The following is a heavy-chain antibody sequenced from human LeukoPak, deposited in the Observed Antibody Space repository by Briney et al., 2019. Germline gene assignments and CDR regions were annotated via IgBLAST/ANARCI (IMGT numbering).Heavy chain of an antibody. CDR1: GGSISSSSYY. J-gene: IGHJ4*02. Sequence: SETLSLTCTVSGGSISSSSYYWGWIRQPPGKGLEWIGSIYYSGCTYYNPSLKSRVTISVDTSKNQFSLKLSSVTAADTAVYYCARLQRGYCSGGSCGTIDYWGQGTLVTVSS. V-gene: IGHV4-39*01. CDR2: IYYSGCT. CDR3: ARLQRGYCSGGSCGTIDY. D-gene: IGHD2-15*01.